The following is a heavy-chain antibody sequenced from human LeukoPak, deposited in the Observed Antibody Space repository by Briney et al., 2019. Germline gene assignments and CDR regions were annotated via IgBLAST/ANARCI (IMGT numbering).Heavy chain of an antibody. J-gene: IGHJ6*02. CDR2: IYFSGST. CDR1: GGSISITTYY. V-gene: IGHV4-39*01. Sequence: SEPLSLPFTVSGGSISITTYYWGWIRPPPGKGLEWTGTIYFSGSTYYNPSLKRRVTISVDTSKNQFSLTMSSVTAADTAVYYCANLGYYNYGMDVWGQGTTVTVSS. CDR3: ANLGYYNYGMDV.